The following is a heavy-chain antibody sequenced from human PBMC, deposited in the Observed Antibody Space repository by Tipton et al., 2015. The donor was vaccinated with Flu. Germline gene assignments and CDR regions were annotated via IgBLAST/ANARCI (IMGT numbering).Heavy chain of an antibody. Sequence: QVQLVQSGGGVVQPGRSLRLSCAASGFTFRTYGMQWVRQAPGKGLEWVAVIWDDGNNKFYADSVQGQFTISRDNSKNMLYLELKNLRVEDTAVYYCAKEKGPFIGLDYWGQGALVTVSS. D-gene: IGHD1-26*01. V-gene: IGHV3-33*06. CDR1: GFTFRTYG. CDR2: IWDDGNNK. CDR3: AKEKGPFIGLDY. J-gene: IGHJ4*02.